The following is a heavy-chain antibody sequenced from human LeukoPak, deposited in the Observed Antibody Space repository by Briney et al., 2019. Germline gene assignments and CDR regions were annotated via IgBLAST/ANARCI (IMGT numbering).Heavy chain of an antibody. CDR3: ARGGPDFWSGYYTGSEYYYYYYMDV. CDR2: IITILGIA. J-gene: IGHJ6*03. Sequence: SVKVSCKASGGTFSSYTISWVRQAPGQGLEWMGRIITILGIANYAQKFQGRVTITADKSTSTAYMELSSLRSEDTAVYYCARGGPDFWSGYYTGSEYYYYYYMDVWGKGATVTVSS. CDR1: GGTFSSYT. D-gene: IGHD3-3*01. V-gene: IGHV1-69*02.